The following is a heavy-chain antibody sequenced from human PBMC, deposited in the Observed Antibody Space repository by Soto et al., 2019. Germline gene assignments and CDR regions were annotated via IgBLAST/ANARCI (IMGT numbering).Heavy chain of an antibody. CDR2: ISAYNGNT. V-gene: IGHV1-18*01. CDR3: ARDHPYYDFWSVRANWFDP. CDR1: GYTFTSYG. D-gene: IGHD3-3*01. J-gene: IGHJ5*02. Sequence: GASVKVSCKASGYTFTSYGISWVRQAPGQGLEWMGWISAYNGNTNYAQKLQGRVTMTTDTSTSTAYMELRSLRSDDTAVYYCARDHPYYDFWSVRANWFDPWGQGTLVTVSS.